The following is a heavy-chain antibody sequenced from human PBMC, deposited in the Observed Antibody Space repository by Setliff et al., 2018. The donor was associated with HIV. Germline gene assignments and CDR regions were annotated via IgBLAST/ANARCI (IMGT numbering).Heavy chain of an antibody. J-gene: IGHJ5*02. V-gene: IGHV3-23*01. D-gene: IGHD3-3*01. CDR1: GFTFSNYA. Sequence: GGSLRLSCAASGFTFSNYAVTWVRQAPGKGLEWVSSLSGSGDSTYYADSVKGRFTISRDNSKNTLYLQMNSLRAEDTAVYFCAKDYTATFWEYNWYDVWGQGTLVTVSS. CDR3: AKDYTATFWEYNWYDV. CDR2: LSGSGDST.